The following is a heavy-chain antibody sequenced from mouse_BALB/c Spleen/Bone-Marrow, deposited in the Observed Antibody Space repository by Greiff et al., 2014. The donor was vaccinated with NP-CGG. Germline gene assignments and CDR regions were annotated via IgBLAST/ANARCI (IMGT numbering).Heavy chain of an antibody. D-gene: IGHD2-14*01. Sequence: EVQLQQSGTQLLTPEASVKLSCTASGFNIKDTYIHWVKQRPEQGLEWIGRIDPANGNTKYDPKFQGKATITTETSSNTAYLQLSSLTSEDTAVYYCAQGYDWAMDYWGQGTSVTVSS. CDR3: AQGYDWAMDY. CDR2: IDPANGNT. J-gene: IGHJ4*01. V-gene: IGHV14-3*02. CDR1: GFNIKDTY.